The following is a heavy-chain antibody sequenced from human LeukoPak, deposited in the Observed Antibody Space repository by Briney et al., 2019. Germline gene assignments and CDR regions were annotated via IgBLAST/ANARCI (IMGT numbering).Heavy chain of an antibody. J-gene: IGHJ5*02. Sequence: VGSLRLSCAASGFTFTRHAMSWVRQAPGKGLEWVSGIGARGRSPYYADSVQGRFTISRDNSQDKLFLQMNSLRDDDTAIYYCTKEPELLPSGDWFDPWGQGTLVTVSS. V-gene: IGHV3-23*01. CDR1: GFTFTRHA. CDR2: IGARGRSP. D-gene: IGHD1-14*01. CDR3: TKEPELLPSGDWFDP.